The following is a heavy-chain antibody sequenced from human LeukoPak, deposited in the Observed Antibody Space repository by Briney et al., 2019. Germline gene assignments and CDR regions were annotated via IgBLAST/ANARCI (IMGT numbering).Heavy chain of an antibody. Sequence: SETLSLTCAVYGGSFSGYYWSWIRQPPGKGLEWIGEINHSGSTNYNPSLKSRVTISVDTSKNQFSLKLSSVTAADTAVYYRARVAWQLAVYWGQGTLVTVSS. CDR2: INHSGST. V-gene: IGHV4-34*01. CDR1: GGSFSGYY. J-gene: IGHJ4*02. CDR3: ARVAWQLAVY. D-gene: IGHD6-6*01.